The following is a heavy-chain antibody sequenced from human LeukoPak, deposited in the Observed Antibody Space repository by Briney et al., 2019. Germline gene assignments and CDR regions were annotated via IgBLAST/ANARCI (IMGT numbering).Heavy chain of an antibody. Sequence: ASVKVSCKASGYTFTGYFMHWVRQAPGQGLEWMGWMNPNSGNTGYAQKFQGRVTITRNTSVSTAYMELSSLRSEDTAVYYCARGDRVLLWFGERCNWFDPWGQGTLVTVSS. J-gene: IGHJ5*02. CDR3: ARGDRVLLWFGERCNWFDP. D-gene: IGHD3-10*01. V-gene: IGHV1-8*03. CDR1: GYTFTGYF. CDR2: MNPNSGNT.